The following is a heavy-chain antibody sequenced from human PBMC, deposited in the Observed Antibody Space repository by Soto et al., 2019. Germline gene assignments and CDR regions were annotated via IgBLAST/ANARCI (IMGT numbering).Heavy chain of an antibody. CDR1: GYTFTSYD. D-gene: IGHD6-13*01. Sequence: QVQLVQSGAEVKKPGASVKVSCKASGYTFTSYDINWVRQATGQGLEWMGWMNPNSGNAGYAQKFQGRVTMTRNTSISTAYMELSSLRSEDTAVYYCARERSAAGTGWFDPWGQGTLVTVSS. V-gene: IGHV1-8*01. CDR2: MNPNSGNA. J-gene: IGHJ5*02. CDR3: ARERSAAGTGWFDP.